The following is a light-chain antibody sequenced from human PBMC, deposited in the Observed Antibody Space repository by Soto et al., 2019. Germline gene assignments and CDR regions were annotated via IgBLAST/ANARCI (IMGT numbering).Light chain of an antibody. J-gene: IGLJ2*01. Sequence: QSVLTQPPSVSAAPGQKVTISCSGSSSNIGSDYVSWYQQLPGTAPKLLIYENNKRPSGIPDRFSGSKSGTSATLGITGLRTGDEADYYCAAWDKSLSGGVFGGGTKVTVL. V-gene: IGLV1-51*02. CDR1: SSNIGSDY. CDR3: AAWDKSLSGGV. CDR2: ENN.